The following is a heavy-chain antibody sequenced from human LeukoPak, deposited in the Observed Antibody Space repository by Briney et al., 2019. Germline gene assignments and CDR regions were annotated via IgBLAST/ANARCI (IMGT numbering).Heavy chain of an antibody. V-gene: IGHV4-30-4*01. CDR2: MYYSGST. CDR1: GGPISSGDYY. J-gene: IGHJ5*02. D-gene: IGHD3-22*01. CDR3: ARPYYYDSRIDP. Sequence: SETLSLTCTVSGGPISSGDYYWSWIRQLPGKGLEWIAYMYYSGSTYYNPSLKSRVTMSADTSKNQPSLKLSSVTAADTAVYYCARPYYYDSRIDPWGQGILVTVSS.